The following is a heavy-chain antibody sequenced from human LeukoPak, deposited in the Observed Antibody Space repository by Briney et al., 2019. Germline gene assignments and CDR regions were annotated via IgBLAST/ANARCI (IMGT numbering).Heavy chain of an antibody. V-gene: IGHV4-59*01. D-gene: IGHD5-24*01. J-gene: IGHJ3*02. CDR2: IYYSGST. CDR1: GGSISSYY. Sequence: SETLSLTCTVSGGSISSYYWSWIRQPPGKGLEWIWYIYYSGSTNYNPSFKSRGTISVDTSKNQFPLKLNSVTAADTAVYYCARGLLDGYTHPAAFDIWGQGTMVTVPS. CDR3: ARGLLDGYTHPAAFDI.